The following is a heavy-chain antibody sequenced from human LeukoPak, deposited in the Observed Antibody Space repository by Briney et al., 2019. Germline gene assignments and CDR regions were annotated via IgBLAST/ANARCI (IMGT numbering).Heavy chain of an antibody. Sequence: ASVKVSCKASGYTFTGYYMHWVRQAPGQGLEWMGWINPNSGDTNYAQKFQGRVTMTRDTSISTAYMELSRLRSDDTAVYYCARGYYDSSGVDYWGQGTLVTVSS. J-gene: IGHJ4*02. V-gene: IGHV1-2*02. CDR2: INPNSGDT. D-gene: IGHD3-22*01. CDR1: GYTFTGYY. CDR3: ARGYYDSSGVDY.